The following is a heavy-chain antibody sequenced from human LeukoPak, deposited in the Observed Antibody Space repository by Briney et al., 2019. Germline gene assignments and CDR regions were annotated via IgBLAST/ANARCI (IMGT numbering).Heavy chain of an antibody. CDR3: ARGYGEYSGHDYVYYFDY. D-gene: IGHD5-12*01. J-gene: IGHJ4*02. CDR2: INHSGST. Sequence: SETLSLTCAVYGGSFSGYYWSWLRQPPGKGLEGIGEINHSGSTNYNPSLKSRVTISVDTSKNQFSLKLSSVTAADTAVYYCARGYGEYSGHDYVYYFDYWGQGTLVTVSS. CDR1: GGSFSGYY. V-gene: IGHV4-34*01.